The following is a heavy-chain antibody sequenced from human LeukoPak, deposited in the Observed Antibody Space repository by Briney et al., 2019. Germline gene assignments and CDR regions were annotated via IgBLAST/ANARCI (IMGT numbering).Heavy chain of an antibody. Sequence: PSETLSLTCSVSGASVKSDYWSWIRRSPGKGLEWIANVYYSGSTNYNPSLKSRVTTSVDASKNQISLKLSSVTAADTAVYYCARRVVIIPSSRGGPWFDPWGQGTLVAVSS. CDR2: VYYSGST. CDR1: GASVKSDY. J-gene: IGHJ5*01. D-gene: IGHD2/OR15-2a*01. V-gene: IGHV4-59*08. CDR3: ARRVVIIPSSRGGPWFDP.